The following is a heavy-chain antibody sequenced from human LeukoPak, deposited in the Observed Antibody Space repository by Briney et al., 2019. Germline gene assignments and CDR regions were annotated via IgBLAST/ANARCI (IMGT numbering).Heavy chain of an antibody. D-gene: IGHD3-22*01. Sequence: GGSLRLSCAASGFTFSSYAMSWVRQAPGKGLEWVSAISGSGGSTYYADSVKGRFTISRDNSKNTLYLQMNSLRAEDTAVYYCAKEWKDSSGYYYYFDYWGRGTLVTVSS. CDR3: AKEWKDSSGYYYYFDY. J-gene: IGHJ4*02. V-gene: IGHV3-23*01. CDR1: GFTFSSYA. CDR2: ISGSGGST.